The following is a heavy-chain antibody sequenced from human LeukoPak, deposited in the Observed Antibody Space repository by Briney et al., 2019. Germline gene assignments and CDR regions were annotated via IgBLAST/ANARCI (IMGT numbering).Heavy chain of an antibody. CDR3: ARRVATAKYYFYYMDV. CDR2: IKQDGSEK. V-gene: IGHV3-7*01. J-gene: IGHJ6*03. Sequence: PGGSLRLSCAASGFTFSSYWMSWVRQAPGKGLEWVANIKQDGSEKYYVDSVKGRFTISRDDAQNSLYLQMNSLRAEDTAVYYCARRVATAKYYFYYMDVWGKGTTVTISS. D-gene: IGHD5-12*01. CDR1: GFTFSSYW.